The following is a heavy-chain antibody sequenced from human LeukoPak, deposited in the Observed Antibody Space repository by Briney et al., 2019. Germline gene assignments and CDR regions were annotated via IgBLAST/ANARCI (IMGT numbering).Heavy chain of an antibody. CDR2: IRYDGSNE. CDR3: AKVMPPGRIRFYSYYMDV. J-gene: IGHJ6*03. CDR1: GFTFSGYG. Sequence: PGRSLRLSCAASGFTFSGYGMHWVRQAPGKGLEWVAFIRYDGSNEYYADSVKGRFTISRDKSKNTLSLQMNGLRVEDTAVYYCAKVMPPGRIRFYSYYMDVWGKGTTVTVSS. V-gene: IGHV3-30*02. D-gene: IGHD2-15*01.